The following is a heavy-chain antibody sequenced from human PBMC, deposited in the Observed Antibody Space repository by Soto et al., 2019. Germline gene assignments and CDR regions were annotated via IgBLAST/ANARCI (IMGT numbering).Heavy chain of an antibody. Sequence: QVQLQESGPGLVKPSQTLSLTCTVSGGSISSGGYYWSWIRQHPGKGLEWIGYIYYSGSTYYNPSLKSRGTILVDTSKNQFSLKLSSVTAADTAVYYCARGGYSSSWYATYYYYYYGMDVWGQGTMVTVSS. CDR2: IYYSGST. V-gene: IGHV4-31*03. CDR3: ARGGYSSSWYATYYYYYYGMDV. CDR1: GGSISSGGYY. J-gene: IGHJ6*02. D-gene: IGHD6-13*01.